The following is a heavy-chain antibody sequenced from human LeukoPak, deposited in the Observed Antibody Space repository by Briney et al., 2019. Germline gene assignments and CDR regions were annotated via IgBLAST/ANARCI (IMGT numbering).Heavy chain of an antibody. J-gene: IGHJ5*02. CDR2: INPNSGGT. CDR1: GYTFTGYY. D-gene: IGHD3-3*01. Sequence: ASVKVSCKASGYTFTGYYMHWVRQAPGQGLEWMGWINPNSGGTNYAQKFQGRVTMTRDTSISTAYMELSRLRSDDTAVYYCAGEVGPYPQCRKYDFWSGYSPNWFDPWGQGTLVTVSS. CDR3: AGEVGPYPQCRKYDFWSGYSPNWFDP. V-gene: IGHV1-2*02.